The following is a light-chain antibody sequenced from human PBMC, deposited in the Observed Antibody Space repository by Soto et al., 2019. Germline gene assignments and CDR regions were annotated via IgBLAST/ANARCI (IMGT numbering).Light chain of an antibody. V-gene: IGKV3-20*01. CDR3: QQYGGSPIT. CDR2: GAS. J-gene: IGKJ5*01. Sequence: EIVLTQSPATLSLCPGERATLSCRANQTISNMLAWYQQKPGQAPTLLMSGASNRASGVPVRFSGSGSGTDFTLTITRLEPEDFALYYCQQYGGSPITFGLGTRLEIK. CDR1: QTISNM.